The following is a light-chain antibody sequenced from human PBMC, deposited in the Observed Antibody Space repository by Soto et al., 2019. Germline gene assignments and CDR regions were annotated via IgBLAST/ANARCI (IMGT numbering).Light chain of an antibody. CDR3: AACYDSLNGVV. CDR1: SSNIGSNT. Sequence: QSVLTQPPSASGTPGQRVTISCSGSSSNIGSNTVNWYKQFPGTAPKLLIHTSNQRPSGVSDRFSGSKSGTSASLAISGLQSEDEADYYCAACYDSLNGVVFGGGTKLTVL. CDR2: TSN. J-gene: IGLJ2*01. V-gene: IGLV1-44*01.